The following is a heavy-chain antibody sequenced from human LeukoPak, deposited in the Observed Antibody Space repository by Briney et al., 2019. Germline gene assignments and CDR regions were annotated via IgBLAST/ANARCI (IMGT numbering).Heavy chain of an antibody. CDR3: AKALLYCSSTSCHTYYYYGMDV. D-gene: IGHD2-2*02. CDR1: GFTFSSYG. CDR2: ISGSGGST. Sequence: PGRSLRLSCAASGFTFSSYGMHWVRQAPGKGLEWVSAISGSGGSTYYADSVKGRFTISRDNSKNTLYLQMNSLRAEDTAVYYCAKALLYCSSTSCHTYYYYGMDVWGQGTTVTVSS. J-gene: IGHJ6*02. V-gene: IGHV3-23*01.